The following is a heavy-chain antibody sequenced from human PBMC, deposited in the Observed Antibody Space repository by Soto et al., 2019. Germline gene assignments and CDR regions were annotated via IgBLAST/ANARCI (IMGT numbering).Heavy chain of an antibody. J-gene: IGHJ4*02. CDR2: IKQDGSEK. CDR1: GFTFSSYW. CDR3: AKEGYCSGGSCYPAPFDY. D-gene: IGHD2-15*01. V-gene: IGHV3-7*03. Sequence: GGSLRLSCAASGFTFSSYWMSWVRQAPGKGLEWVANIKQDGSEKYYVDSVKGRFTISRDNAKNSLYLQMNSLRAEDTAVYYCAKEGYCSGGSCYPAPFDYWGQGTLVTVSS.